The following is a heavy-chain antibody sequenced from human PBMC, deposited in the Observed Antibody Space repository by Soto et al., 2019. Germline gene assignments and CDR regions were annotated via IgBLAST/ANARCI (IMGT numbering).Heavy chain of an antibody. J-gene: IGHJ4*02. CDR2: IWYDGSNK. Sequence: QVQLVESGGGVVQPGRSLRLSCAASGFTFSSYGMHWVRQAPGKGLEWVAVIWYDGSNKYYADSVKGRFTISRDNSKNTLYLQMNSLRAEDTAVYYWARDKVVTATLFIDYWGQGTLVTVSS. CDR3: ARDKVVTATLFIDY. V-gene: IGHV3-33*01. CDR1: GFTFSSYG. D-gene: IGHD2-21*02.